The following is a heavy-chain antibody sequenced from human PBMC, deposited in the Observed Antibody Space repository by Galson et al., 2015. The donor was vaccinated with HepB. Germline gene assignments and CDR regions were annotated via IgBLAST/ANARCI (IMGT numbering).Heavy chain of an antibody. D-gene: IGHD3-22*01. Sequence: SVKVSCKVSGYTLTELSMHWVRQAPGKGLEWMGGFDPEDGETIYAQKFQGRVTMTEDTSTDTAYMELSSLRSEDTAVYYCATGAYYYDSSGPIRTWFDPWGQGTLVTVSS. CDR3: ATGAYYYDSSGPIRTWFDP. V-gene: IGHV1-24*01. CDR2: FDPEDGET. J-gene: IGHJ5*02. CDR1: GYTLTELS.